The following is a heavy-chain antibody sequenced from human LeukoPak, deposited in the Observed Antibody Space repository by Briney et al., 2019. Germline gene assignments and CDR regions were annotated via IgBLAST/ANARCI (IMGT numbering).Heavy chain of an antibody. D-gene: IGHD3-3*01. CDR3: ARAVNEGEDYDFWSPLIRGGYYFDY. V-gene: IGHV4-59*01. J-gene: IGHJ4*02. CDR2: IYYSGST. Sequence: SETLSLTCTVSGGSISSYYWSWIRQPPGKGLEWIGYIYYSGSTNYNPSLKSRVTISVDTSKNQFSLKLSSVTAADTAVYYCARAVNEGEDYDFWSPLIRGGYYFDYWGQGTLVTVSS. CDR1: GGSISSYY.